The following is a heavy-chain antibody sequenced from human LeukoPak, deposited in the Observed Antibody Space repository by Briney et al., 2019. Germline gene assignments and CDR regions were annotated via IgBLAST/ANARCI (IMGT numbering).Heavy chain of an antibody. CDR2: IYAADSDT. CDR3: ARGGSSHWYEFDS. Sequence: GESLKISFKGSGYTFTNYWIGWVRQMPGKGLEWMGIIYAADSDTKYSPSFQGQVTISADKSISTAYLQWSSLKASGTAIYYCARGGSSHWYEFDSWGQGTLVTVSS. V-gene: IGHV5-51*01. D-gene: IGHD6-19*01. CDR1: GYTFTNYW. J-gene: IGHJ4*02.